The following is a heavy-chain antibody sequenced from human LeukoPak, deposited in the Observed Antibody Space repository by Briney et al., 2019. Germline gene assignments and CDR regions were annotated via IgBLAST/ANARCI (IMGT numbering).Heavy chain of an antibody. J-gene: IGHJ5*02. CDR3: ARDGRATRRGWFDP. Sequence: GGSLRLSCAASGFTVSSNYTSWVRQAPGKGLEWVSIIYSGGSTYYADSVKGRFTISRDNSKNTLYLQMNSLRAEDTAVYYCARDGRATRRGWFDPWGQGTLVTVSS. CDR2: IYSGGST. D-gene: IGHD1-26*01. CDR1: GFTVSSNY. V-gene: IGHV3-53*01.